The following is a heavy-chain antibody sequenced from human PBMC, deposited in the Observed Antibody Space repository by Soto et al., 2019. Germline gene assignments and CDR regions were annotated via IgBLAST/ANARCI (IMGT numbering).Heavy chain of an antibody. CDR2: INPSGGST. D-gene: IGHD5-18*01. CDR3: ARETRGYSYGYWWFDP. V-gene: IGHV1-46*01. CDR1: GYTFTSYY. J-gene: IGHJ5*02. Sequence: ASVKVSCKASGYTFTSYYIHWVRQAPGQGLEWMGIINPSGGSTSYAQKFQGRVTMTRDTSTSTVYMELSSLRSEDTAVYYCARETRGYSYGYWWFDPWGQGTLVTVSS.